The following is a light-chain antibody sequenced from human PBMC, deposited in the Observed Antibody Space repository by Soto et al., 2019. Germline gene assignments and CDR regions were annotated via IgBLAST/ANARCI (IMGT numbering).Light chain of an antibody. CDR3: QQYGTSST. V-gene: IGKV3-20*01. CDR2: GAS. CDR1: QSITTRY. J-gene: IGKJ5*01. Sequence: EIVLTQSPGTLSLFPGERATLSCRASQSITTRYLAWYQQKPGQAPRLLIYGASSWATGITDRFSGSGSGSDFTLTISRLEPEDFAVYYCQQYGTSSTFGQGTRLEIK.